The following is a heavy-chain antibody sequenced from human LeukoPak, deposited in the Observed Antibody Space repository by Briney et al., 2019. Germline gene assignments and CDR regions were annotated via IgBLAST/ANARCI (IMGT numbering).Heavy chain of an antibody. D-gene: IGHD3-22*01. J-gene: IGHJ4*02. CDR3: ARDRMSSGYYGY. CDR2: IYYSGST. CDR1: GGSISSYY. Sequence: SETLSLTCTVSGGSISSYYWSWIRQPPGKGLEWIGYIYYSGSTNYNPSLKSRVTISVDTSKNQFSLKLSSVTAADTAVYYCARDRMSSGYYGYWGQGTLVTVSS. V-gene: IGHV4-59*12.